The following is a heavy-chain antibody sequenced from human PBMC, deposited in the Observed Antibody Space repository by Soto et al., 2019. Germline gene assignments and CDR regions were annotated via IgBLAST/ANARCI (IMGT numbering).Heavy chain of an antibody. CDR1: GGTFSSYA. D-gene: IGHD5-18*01. J-gene: IGHJ6*02. CDR2: IIPIFGTA. Sequence: SVQVSCQASGGTFSSYAISWVRPAPGQGLEWLGGIIPIFGTANYAQKFQGRVTITADESTSTAYMELSSLRSEETAVYYCARVGYSYDSYYYYGMDGRGQGSTVTVSS. CDR3: ARVGYSYDSYYYYGMDG. V-gene: IGHV1-69*13.